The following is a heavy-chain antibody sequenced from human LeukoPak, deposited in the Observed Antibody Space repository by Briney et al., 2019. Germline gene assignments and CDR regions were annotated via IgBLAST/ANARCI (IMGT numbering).Heavy chain of an antibody. CDR2: INPKSGGT. Sequence: ASVNVSCKASGYTFTSYGISWVRQAPGQGLEWMGWINPKSGGTNYAQNFQGRVTMTRNTSISTAYMELSRLRSDDTAVYYCAKDLQWELPRGDALDIWGQGTMVTVSS. D-gene: IGHD1-26*01. J-gene: IGHJ3*02. CDR3: AKDLQWELPRGDALDI. CDR1: GYTFTSYG. V-gene: IGHV1-2*02.